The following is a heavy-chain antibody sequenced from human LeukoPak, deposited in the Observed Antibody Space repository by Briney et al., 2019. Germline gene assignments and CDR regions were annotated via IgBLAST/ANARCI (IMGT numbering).Heavy chain of an antibody. V-gene: IGHV3-30*18. CDR2: VSYDGGNK. Sequence: GGSLRLSCAASGFTVSSKYMSWVRQAPGKGLEWVAAVSYDGGNKYFADSVKGRFTISRDNSRNTLYLQMNSLRAEDTAVYYCAKCAAAAGTLSSYGMDIWGQGTTVTVS. CDR1: GFTVSSKY. D-gene: IGHD6-13*01. J-gene: IGHJ6*02. CDR3: AKCAAAAGTLSSYGMDI.